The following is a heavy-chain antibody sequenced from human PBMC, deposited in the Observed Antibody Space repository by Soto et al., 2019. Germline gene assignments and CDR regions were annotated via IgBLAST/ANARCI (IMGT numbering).Heavy chain of an antibody. J-gene: IGHJ3*02. CDR3: ARRVVVPAVDAFDI. Sequence: ASVKVSCKASGYTFTSYAMHWVRQAPGQRLEWMGWINVGNGNTKYSQKFQGRVTITRDTSASTAYMGLSSLRSEDTAVYYCARRVVVPAVDAFDIWGQGTMVTVSS. CDR2: INVGNGNT. CDR1: GYTFTSYA. D-gene: IGHD2-2*01. V-gene: IGHV1-3*01.